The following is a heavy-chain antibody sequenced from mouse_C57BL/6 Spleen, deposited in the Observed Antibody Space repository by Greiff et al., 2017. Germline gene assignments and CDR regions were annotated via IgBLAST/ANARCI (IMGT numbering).Heavy chain of an antibody. D-gene: IGHD1-1*01. CDR3: ARSIYYYGSDWYFDV. J-gene: IGHJ1*03. CDR2: INPNNGGT. V-gene: IGHV1-18*01. CDR1: GYTFTDYN. Sequence: EVQLQQSGPELVKPGASVKIPCKASGYTFTDYNMAWVKQSHGKSLEWIGDINPNNGGTIYNKKFKGKATLTVDKSSSTAYMDLRSLTSEDTAVYYCARSIYYYGSDWYFDVWGTGTTVTVSS.